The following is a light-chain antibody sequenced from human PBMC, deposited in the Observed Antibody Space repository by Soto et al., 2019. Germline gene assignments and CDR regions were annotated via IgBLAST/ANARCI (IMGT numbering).Light chain of an antibody. CDR3: QQYDTYPWT. V-gene: IGKV1-5*01. CDR2: DAS. J-gene: IGKJ1*01. CDR1: QSISMW. Sequence: DIEMTQSPSTLSAFVGGRVTITCRASQSISMWLAWYQQKLGKAPKFLIYDASTLESGVPSRFSGSGSGTEFTLTISSLQPDDFATYYCQQYDTYPWTFGQGTKVDIK.